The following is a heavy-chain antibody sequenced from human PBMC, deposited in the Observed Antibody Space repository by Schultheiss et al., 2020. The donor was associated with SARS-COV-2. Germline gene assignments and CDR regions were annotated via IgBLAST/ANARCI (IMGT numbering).Heavy chain of an antibody. CDR1: GGSISSGGYY. Sequence: SETLSLTCTVSGGSISSGGYYWSWIRQHPGKGLEWIGITYYSGYVDYNASLKSRVSMSVDTSGTYFSLKLRSVTAADTAVYYCARATFYESSASEYYFDYWGQGTLVTVSS. V-gene: IGHV4-31*03. CDR2: TYYSGYV. D-gene: IGHD3-22*01. CDR3: ARATFYESSASEYYFDY. J-gene: IGHJ4*02.